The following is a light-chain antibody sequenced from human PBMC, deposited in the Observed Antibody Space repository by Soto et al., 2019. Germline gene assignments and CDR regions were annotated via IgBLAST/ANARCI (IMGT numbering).Light chain of an antibody. V-gene: IGKV3-20*01. J-gene: IGKJ5*01. Sequence: EIVLTQSPGTLSLSPGARATLSCRASQSVSRNFLVWYQQKPGQAPRLLIDGASSRATGIPDRFSGSGSGTDFTLTISRLEPEDFALYYCQQYGSSPITFGQGTRLEIK. CDR2: GAS. CDR3: QQYGSSPIT. CDR1: QSVSRNF.